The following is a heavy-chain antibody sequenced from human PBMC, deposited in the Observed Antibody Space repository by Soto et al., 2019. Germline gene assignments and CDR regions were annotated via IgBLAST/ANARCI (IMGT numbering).Heavy chain of an antibody. D-gene: IGHD1-26*01. CDR3: AIDGLARYHRDGMDF. Sequence: ASVKVYCKASGYTFTRSGISWVRQAPGQGPERMGWISSYNGDTNYAQTFQGRVTMTTDTSTSTAYMELRSLRSDDTAVYYCAIDGLARYHRDGMDFPSQGPPVT. CDR2: ISSYNGDT. V-gene: IGHV1-18*01. J-gene: IGHJ6*02. CDR1: GYTFTRSG.